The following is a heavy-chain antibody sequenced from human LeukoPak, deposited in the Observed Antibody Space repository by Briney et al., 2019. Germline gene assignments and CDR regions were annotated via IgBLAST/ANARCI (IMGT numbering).Heavy chain of an antibody. CDR1: GGSISSYY. V-gene: IGHV4-59*01. CDR3: ARVSLPNHCSSTSCYVDNWFDP. Sequence: SETLSLTCTVSGGSISSYYWSWIRQPPGKGLEWIGYIYYSGSTNYNPSLKSRVTISVDTSKNQFSLKLSSVTAADTAVYYFARVSLPNHCSSTSCYVDNWFDPWGQGTLVTVSS. CDR2: IYYSGST. D-gene: IGHD2-2*01. J-gene: IGHJ5*02.